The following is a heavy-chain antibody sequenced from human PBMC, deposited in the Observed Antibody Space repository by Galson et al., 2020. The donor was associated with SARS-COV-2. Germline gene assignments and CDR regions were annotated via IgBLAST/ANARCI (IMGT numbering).Heavy chain of an antibody. CDR3: ARGPKGVGTLQKFDP. D-gene: IGHD1-26*01. CDR2: IFSIGTT. CDR1: GGSVDSGVSS. V-gene: IGHV4-30-2*01. J-gene: IGHJ5*02. Sequence: LRLSCAVSGGSVDSGVSSWSWIRQPPGKGLEWIGYIFSIGTTYYNPSLVSRVTMSLDRSKNQFSLNLASVTAADTAVYYCARGPKGVGTLQKFDPWGQGTLVTVSS.